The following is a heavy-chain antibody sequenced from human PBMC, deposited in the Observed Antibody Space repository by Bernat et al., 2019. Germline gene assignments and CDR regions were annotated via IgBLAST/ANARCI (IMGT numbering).Heavy chain of an antibody. CDR2: ISYDGSTK. D-gene: IGHD5-12*01. Sequence: SYGMHWVRQAPGKGLEWVAVISYDGSTKYYADSVKGRFTISRDNSKNTLYLQMNSLRAEDTAVYYCARVGYSGYDPRYYFDYWGQGTLVTVSS. CDR3: ARVGYSGYDPRYYFDY. CDR1: SYG. V-gene: IGHV3-30*03. J-gene: IGHJ4*02.